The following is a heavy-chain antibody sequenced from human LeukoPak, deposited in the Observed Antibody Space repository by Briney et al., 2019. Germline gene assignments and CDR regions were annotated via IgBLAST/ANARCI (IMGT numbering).Heavy chain of an antibody. Sequence: GGSLRLSCAASGFTFNGYWMSWVRQAPGKGLEWVANIKQDGSEKYYVDSVRGRVTISRDNAENLLFLQMNRLRVEDTAVYYCTRDFGRSSYYFDFWGQGTLVTVSS. CDR1: GFTFNGYW. J-gene: IGHJ4*02. CDR2: IKQDGSEK. CDR3: TRDFGRSSYYFDF. V-gene: IGHV3-7*01. D-gene: IGHD3-3*01.